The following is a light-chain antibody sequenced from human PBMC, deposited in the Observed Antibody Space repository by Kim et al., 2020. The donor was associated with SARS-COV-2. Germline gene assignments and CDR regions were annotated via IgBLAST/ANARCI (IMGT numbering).Light chain of an antibody. J-gene: IGLJ3*02. CDR1: SSDIGDYKY. Sequence: QSALTQPRSASGSPGQSVTISCTGTSSDIGDYKYVSWYQQHPGKAPKLMIYEVSKWPSGVPDRFSGSKSGNTASLTVSGLQAEDEADYYCSSYAGSNNWVFGGGTQLTVL. V-gene: IGLV2-8*01. CDR3: SSYAGSNNWV. CDR2: EVS.